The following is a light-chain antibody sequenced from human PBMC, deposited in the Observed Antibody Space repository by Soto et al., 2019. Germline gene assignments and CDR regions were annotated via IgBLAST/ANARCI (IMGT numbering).Light chain of an antibody. CDR3: QQYGSSSWT. V-gene: IGKV3-20*01. CDR2: GAS. J-gene: IGKJ1*01. CDR1: QSVSSIS. Sequence: EIVLTQSPGTLSLSPGESATLSCRASQSVSSISLAWYQQKPGQAPRLLMYGASSRATGIPDRFSGSGSGTDFTLTISRLEPEDSAVYYCQQYGSSSWTFGQGTKVEIK.